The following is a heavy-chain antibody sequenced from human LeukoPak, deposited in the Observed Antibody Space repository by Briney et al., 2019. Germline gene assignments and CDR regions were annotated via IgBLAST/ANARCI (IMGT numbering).Heavy chain of an antibody. CDR2: ISGSGGST. Sequence: PGGSLRLSCAASGFTFSSYAMSWVRQAPGKGLEWVSSISGSGGSTYYADSVKGRFTISRDKSKNTLFLQMNSLRAEDTAVYYCAKDYYYDSSGYLGYFDYWGEGTLVTVSS. D-gene: IGHD3-22*01. J-gene: IGHJ4*02. CDR3: AKDYYYDSSGYLGYFDY. CDR1: GFTFSSYA. V-gene: IGHV3-23*01.